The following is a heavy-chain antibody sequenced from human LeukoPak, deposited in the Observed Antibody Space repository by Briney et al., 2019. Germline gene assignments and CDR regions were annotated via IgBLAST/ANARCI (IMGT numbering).Heavy chain of an antibody. V-gene: IGHV4-39*01. CDR1: GGSISSTSYY. D-gene: IGHD2-21*02. J-gene: IGHJ5*02. CDR3: ARHGDLLSPFQT. Sequence: PSETLSLTCTVSGGSISSTSYYWGWIRQPPGKELEWIGTINYSGSTYYNPSLKSRVTISVDTSKNQISLKLNSVTAADTAMYYCARHGDLLSPFQTWGQGTLVTVSS. CDR2: INYSGST.